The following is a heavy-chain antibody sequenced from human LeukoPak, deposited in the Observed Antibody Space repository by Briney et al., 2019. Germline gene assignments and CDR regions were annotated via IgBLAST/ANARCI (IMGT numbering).Heavy chain of an antibody. CDR3: TRDVPGQLGGVDY. Sequence: PGGSLRLSCVASGFTFSSYWMHWVRQAPGKGLVWASRITSDGITTYADFVKGRFTISRDNAKNTVYLQMNSLRTEDTAVYYCTRDVPGQLGGVDYWGQGTLVTVSS. D-gene: IGHD6-6*01. CDR1: GFTFSSYW. CDR2: ITSDGIT. V-gene: IGHV3-74*01. J-gene: IGHJ4*02.